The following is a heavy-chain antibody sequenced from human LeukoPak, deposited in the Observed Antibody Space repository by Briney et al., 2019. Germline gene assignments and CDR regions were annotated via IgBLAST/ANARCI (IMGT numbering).Heavy chain of an antibody. D-gene: IGHD3-22*01. V-gene: IGHV1-18*01. CDR1: GYTFTSYD. J-gene: IGHJ4*02. Sequence: ASVKVSCKASGYTFTSYDINWVRQATGQGLEWMGWMNPNSGNTNYAQKLQGRVTVTTDTSTSTAYMELRSLRSDDTAVYYCARVIYYDSSGYYHGSRYYFDYWGQGTLVTVSS. CDR2: MNPNSGNT. CDR3: ARVIYYDSSGYYHGSRYYFDY.